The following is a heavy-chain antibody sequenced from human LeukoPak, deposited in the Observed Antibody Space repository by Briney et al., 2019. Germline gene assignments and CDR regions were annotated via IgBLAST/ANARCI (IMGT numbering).Heavy chain of an antibody. V-gene: IGHV4-39*07. J-gene: IGHJ4*02. CDR1: GDSISSGTYY. CDR2: IYYSGST. D-gene: IGHD6-19*01. CDR3: ARRGTYSSGWPFDY. Sequence: SETLSLTCTVSGDSISSGTYYWGWIRQPPGKGLEWIGSIYYSGSTNYNPSLKSRVTISVDTSKNQFSPKLSSVTAADTAVYYCARRGTYSSGWPFDYWGQGTLVTVSS.